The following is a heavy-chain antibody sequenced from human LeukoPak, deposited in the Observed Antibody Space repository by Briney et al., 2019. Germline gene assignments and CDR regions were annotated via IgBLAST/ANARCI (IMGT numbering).Heavy chain of an antibody. CDR3: AREVGGNSLDAFDI. CDR2: IDHSGST. D-gene: IGHD4-23*01. CDR1: GGSFSGYY. V-gene: IGHV4-34*01. J-gene: IGHJ3*02. Sequence: SETLSLTCAVYGGSFSGYYWSWIRQPPGNGLEWIGEIDHSGSTNYNPSLKSRVTISVDTSKNQFSLKLSSVTAADTAVYYCAREVGGNSLDAFDIWGQGTMVTVSS.